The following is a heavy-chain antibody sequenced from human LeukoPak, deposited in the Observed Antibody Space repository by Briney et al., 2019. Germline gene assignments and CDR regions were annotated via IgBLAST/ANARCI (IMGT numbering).Heavy chain of an antibody. CDR3: AKDGQQLPYFDF. CDR1: KFTFSNYA. J-gene: IGHJ4*02. CDR2: ISGSGGST. V-gene: IGHV3-23*01. D-gene: IGHD6-13*01. Sequence: GGSLRLSCTASKFTFSNYAMSWVRQAPGKGLEWVSVISGSGGSTYYADSVKGRFTISRDNPKDTLFLQMNSLRTEDTAVYYCAKDGQQLPYFDFWGQGTLVTVSS.